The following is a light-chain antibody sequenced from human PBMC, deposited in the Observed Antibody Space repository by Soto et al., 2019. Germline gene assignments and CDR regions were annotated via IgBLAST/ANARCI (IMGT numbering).Light chain of an antibody. CDR1: QSVSSTF. CDR2: GAS. Sequence: EIVLTQSPCTLSLSPEERTTRSCGGSQSVSSTFLAWYQQKPGQAPRLLIYGASSRATGIPARFSGSGSGTDFTLTITRLEPEDFAVYYCQQYGDSPQTFGPGTKVDI. J-gene: IGKJ1*01. V-gene: IGKV3-20*01. CDR3: QQYGDSPQT.